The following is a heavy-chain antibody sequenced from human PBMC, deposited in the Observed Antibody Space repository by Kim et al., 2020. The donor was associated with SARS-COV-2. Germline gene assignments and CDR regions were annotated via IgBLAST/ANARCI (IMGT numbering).Heavy chain of an antibody. V-gene: IGHV1-2*02. J-gene: IGHJ4*02. D-gene: IGHD2-8*02. CDR3: ARNDGGVAAQVDY. Sequence: SAQKFQGRVTMTRDTSISTAYMELSRLRSDDTAVYYCARNDGGVAAQVDYWGQGTLVTVSS.